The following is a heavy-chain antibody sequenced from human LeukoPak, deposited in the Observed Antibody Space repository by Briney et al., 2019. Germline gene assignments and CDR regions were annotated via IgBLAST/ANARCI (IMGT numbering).Heavy chain of an antibody. D-gene: IGHD3-10*01. Sequence: PGGSLRLSCAASGFTFSSYAMSWVRQAPGKGLEWVSAISGSGGSTYYADSVKGRFTISRGNSKNTLYLQMNSLRAEDTAVYYCAVYGSGTHDYYYYGMDVWGQGTTVTVSS. CDR2: ISGSGGST. V-gene: IGHV3-23*01. CDR3: AVYGSGTHDYYYYGMDV. CDR1: GFTFSSYA. J-gene: IGHJ6*02.